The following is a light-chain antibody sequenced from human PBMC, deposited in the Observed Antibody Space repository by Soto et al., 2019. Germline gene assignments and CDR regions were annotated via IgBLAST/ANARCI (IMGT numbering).Light chain of an antibody. J-gene: IGKJ5*01. V-gene: IGKV3-15*01. CDR3: QQYNKWPPIT. Sequence: EVVMTQSPVTLSVPPGERATLSCRASQSISGNLAWYQQKPGQAPRLLIYHAVARATGIPTRFSGSGSGTEFTLTTSDLQSEDFAVYYCQQYNKWPPITVGQGTRLEIK. CDR1: QSISGN. CDR2: HAV.